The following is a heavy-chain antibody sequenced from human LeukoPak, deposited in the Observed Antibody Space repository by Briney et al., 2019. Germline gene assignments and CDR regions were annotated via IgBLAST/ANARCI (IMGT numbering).Heavy chain of an antibody. CDR2: ISAYNGNT. D-gene: IGHD3-10*01. J-gene: IGHJ4*02. Sequence: ASVKVSCKASGYTFTSYGISWVRQAPGQGLEWMGWISAYNGNTNYAQKLQGRVTMTTATSTSTAYMEMRSLRSDDTAVYYCARIVITMVRGVIIPTIDYWGQGTLVTVSS. CDR3: ARIVITMVRGVIIPTIDY. V-gene: IGHV1-18*01. CDR1: GYTFTSYG.